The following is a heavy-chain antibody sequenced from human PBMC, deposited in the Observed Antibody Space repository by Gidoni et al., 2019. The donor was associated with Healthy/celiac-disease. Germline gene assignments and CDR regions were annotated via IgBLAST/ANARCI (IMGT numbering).Heavy chain of an antibody. V-gene: IGHV3-23*01. CDR2: ISGSGGST. Sequence: ELQLLASGGGLVQPGGSLRLSCAASVFTFSSYAMSWVRQAPGKGLEWVSAISGSGGSTYYADFVKGRFTISRDNAKNTLYLQMNSLRAEDTAVYYCAKGLVATSYWVFDYWGQGTLVTVSS. J-gene: IGHJ4*02. D-gene: IGHD5-12*01. CDR3: AKGLVATSYWVFDY. CDR1: VFTFSSYA.